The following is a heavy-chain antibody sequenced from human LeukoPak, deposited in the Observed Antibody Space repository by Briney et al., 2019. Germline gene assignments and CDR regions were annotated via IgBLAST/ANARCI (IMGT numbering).Heavy chain of an antibody. CDR2: IYYSGST. CDR3: ASTVAGNNWFDP. Sequence: SQTLSLTCTVSGGSISSYYWSWIRQPPGKGLEWIGYIYYSGSTNYNPSLKSRVTISVDTSKNQFSLKLSSVTAADTAVYYCASTVAGNNWFDPWGQGTLVTVSS. CDR1: GGSISSYY. J-gene: IGHJ5*02. V-gene: IGHV4-59*01. D-gene: IGHD6-19*01.